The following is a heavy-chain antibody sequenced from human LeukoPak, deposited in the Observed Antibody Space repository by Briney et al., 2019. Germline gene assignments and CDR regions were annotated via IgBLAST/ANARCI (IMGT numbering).Heavy chain of an antibody. V-gene: IGHV1-2*02. CDR3: ARDRVVVAGRGHGVLGPMGY. Sequence: ASVKVSCKASGYTFTGYYMHWVRQAPGQGLEWMGWINPNSGGTNYAQKFQGRVTMTRDTSISTAYMELSRLRSDDTAVYYCARDRVVVAGRGHGVLGPMGYWGQGTLVTVSS. CDR2: INPNSGGT. D-gene: IGHD2-15*01. CDR1: GYTFTGYY. J-gene: IGHJ4*02.